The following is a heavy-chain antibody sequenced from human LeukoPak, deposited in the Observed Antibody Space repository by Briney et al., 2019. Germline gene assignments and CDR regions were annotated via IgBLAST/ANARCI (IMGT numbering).Heavy chain of an antibody. Sequence: SQTLSLTCTVSGGSISSGGYYWSWIRQHPGKGLEWIGYIYYSGSTYYNPSLKSRVTISVDTSKNRFSLKLSSVTAADTAVYYCARRSIVATIWDAFDIWGQGTMVTVSS. V-gene: IGHV4-31*03. CDR3: ARRSIVATIWDAFDI. D-gene: IGHD5-12*01. CDR2: IYYSGST. CDR1: GGSISSGGYY. J-gene: IGHJ3*02.